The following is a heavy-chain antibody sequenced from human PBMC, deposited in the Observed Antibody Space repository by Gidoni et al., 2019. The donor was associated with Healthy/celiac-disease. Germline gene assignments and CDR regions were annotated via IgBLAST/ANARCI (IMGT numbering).Heavy chain of an antibody. J-gene: IGHJ3*02. CDR3: ARFVVVPAAIGLDAFDI. Sequence: QVQLQESGPGLVKPSQTLSLTCTVPGGSITSGGYYWSWIRQHPGKGLEWIGYIYYSGSTYYNPSLKSRVTISVDTSKNQFSLKLSSVTAADTAVYYCARFVVVPAAIGLDAFDIWGQGTMVTVSS. D-gene: IGHD2-2*01. V-gene: IGHV4-31*03. CDR2: IYYSGST. CDR1: GGSITSGGYY.